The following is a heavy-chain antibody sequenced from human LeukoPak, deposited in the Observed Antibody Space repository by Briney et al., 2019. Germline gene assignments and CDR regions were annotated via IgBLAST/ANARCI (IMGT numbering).Heavy chain of an antibody. D-gene: IGHD6-13*01. Sequence: GASVKVSCKASGGTFSSYAISWVRQAPGQGLEWMGGIIPIFGTANYAQKFQGRLTITTDESTSPAYMELRSLRSDDTAVYYCARDGIAAAGHGGYYYYGMDVWGQGTTVTVSS. CDR1: GGTFSSYA. CDR3: ARDGIAAAGHGGYYYYGMDV. V-gene: IGHV1-69*05. CDR2: IIPIFGTA. J-gene: IGHJ6*02.